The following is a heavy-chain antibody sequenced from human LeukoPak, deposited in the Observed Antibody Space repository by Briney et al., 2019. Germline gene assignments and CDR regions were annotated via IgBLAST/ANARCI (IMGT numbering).Heavy chain of an antibody. CDR1: GYTFTGYY. J-gene: IGHJ5*02. V-gene: IGHV1-2*02. CDR2: INPNSGGT. Sequence: ASVKVSCRASGYTFTGYYLHWVRQAPGQGLEWMGSINPNSGGTNYAQKFQGRVTMTTDTSMSTAYMELSRLTSDDTAVYYCARAGGRSWFDPWGQGTLVTVSS. CDR3: ARAGGRSWFDP.